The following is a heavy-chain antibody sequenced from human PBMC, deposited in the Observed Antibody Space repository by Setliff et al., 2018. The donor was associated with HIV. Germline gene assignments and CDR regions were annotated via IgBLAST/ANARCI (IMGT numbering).Heavy chain of an antibody. V-gene: IGHV4-39*01. Sequence: SETLSLTCNVSGGSISSGIQYWGWVRQSPGKGLEWIGTISYSGNAYYNPSLKSRVTISVDTSKNQFSLKLSSVTAADTAVYYCARRPSPYYYYDSSGYSGGNVDYWGQGIPVTVSS. CDR3: ARRPSPYYYYDSSGYSGGNVDY. D-gene: IGHD3-22*01. CDR1: GGSISSGIQY. CDR2: ISYSGNA. J-gene: IGHJ4*02.